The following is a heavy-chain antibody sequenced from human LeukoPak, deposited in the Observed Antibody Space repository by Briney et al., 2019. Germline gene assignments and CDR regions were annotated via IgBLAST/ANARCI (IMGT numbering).Heavy chain of an antibody. Sequence: RASVKVSCKVSGYTFTDYYMRWVQQAPGKGLEWMGLVDPEDGETIYAEKFQGRVTITADTSTDTAYMELSSLRSEDTAVYYCATGPRADGSLDYWSQGTLVTVSS. V-gene: IGHV1-69-2*01. CDR1: GYTFTDYY. CDR3: ATGPRADGSLDY. J-gene: IGHJ4*02. CDR2: VDPEDGET. D-gene: IGHD1-26*01.